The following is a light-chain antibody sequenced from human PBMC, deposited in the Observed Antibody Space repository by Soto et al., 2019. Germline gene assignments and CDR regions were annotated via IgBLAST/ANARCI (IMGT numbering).Light chain of an antibody. CDR3: QQYNSYPRT. CDR1: QGISSA. CDR2: DAS. Sequence: AIQLTQSPSSLSASVGDRVTITCLASQGISSALAWYQQKPGKAPKLLIYDASSLESGVPSRFSGSGSGTDFTLTISSLQTEDFATYYGQQYNSYPRTVGGGTKVESK. J-gene: IGKJ4*01. V-gene: IGKV1-13*02.